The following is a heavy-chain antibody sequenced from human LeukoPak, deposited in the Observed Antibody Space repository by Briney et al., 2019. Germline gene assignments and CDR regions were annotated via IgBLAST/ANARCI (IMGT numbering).Heavy chain of an antibody. D-gene: IGHD5-12*01. Sequence: SETLSLTCAVYGGSFSDYYWTWIRQPPGKGLEWIGEINHSGSTNYNPSLKSRVTISVDTSKNQFSLKLSSVTAADTAVYYCARASGYVVLPYYFDYWGQGTLVTVSS. V-gene: IGHV4-34*01. CDR3: ARASGYVVLPYYFDY. CDR2: INHSGST. J-gene: IGHJ4*02. CDR1: GGSFSDYY.